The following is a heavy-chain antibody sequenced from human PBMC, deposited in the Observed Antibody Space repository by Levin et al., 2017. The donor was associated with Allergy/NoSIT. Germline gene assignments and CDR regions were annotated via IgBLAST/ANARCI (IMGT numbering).Heavy chain of an antibody. CDR1: GASISSDY. CDR3: ARGRGYSYGYVY. D-gene: IGHD5-18*01. V-gene: IGHV4-59*01. Sequence: GSLRLSCTVSGASISSDYWSWIRQPPGKGLEWLGYAYDSGSPNYNPSLVGRVTISLDTSKNQVSLNVSSVTAADTAVYYCARGRGYSYGYVYWGQGSLVTVSS. CDR2: AYDSGSP. J-gene: IGHJ4*02.